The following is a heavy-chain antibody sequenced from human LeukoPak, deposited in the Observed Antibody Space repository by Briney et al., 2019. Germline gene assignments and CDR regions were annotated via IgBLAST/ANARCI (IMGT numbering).Heavy chain of an antibody. Sequence: GASVKVSCKASGYTFTGYYMHWVRQAPGQGLEWMGWINPNSGGTNYAQQFQGRLTMTRDTSISTPYMELSRLRSDDTAVYYCARVKTMIIVVSLFDYWGQGTLVTVSS. J-gene: IGHJ4*02. V-gene: IGHV1-2*02. CDR1: GYTFTGYY. CDR2: INPNSGGT. CDR3: ARVKTMIIVVSLFDY. D-gene: IGHD3-22*01.